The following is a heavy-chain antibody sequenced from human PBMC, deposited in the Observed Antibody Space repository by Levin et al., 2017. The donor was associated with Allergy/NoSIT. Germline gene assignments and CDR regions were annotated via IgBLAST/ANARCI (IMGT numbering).Heavy chain of an antibody. Sequence: GGSLRLSCAASGFTFSSYTMNWVRQAPGKGLEWVSSISSGTTNYSYYGDSVRGRFTISRDNAKNSLYLQMNSLRAEDTAVYYCARGDAGMVTSDYWGQGILVTVS. D-gene: IGHD5-18*01. V-gene: IGHV3-21*01. CDR1: GFTFSSYT. CDR2: ISSGTTNYS. CDR3: ARGDAGMVTSDY. J-gene: IGHJ4*02.